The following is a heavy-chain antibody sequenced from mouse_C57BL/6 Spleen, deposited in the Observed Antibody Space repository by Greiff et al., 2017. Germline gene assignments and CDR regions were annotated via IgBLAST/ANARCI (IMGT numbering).Heavy chain of an antibody. J-gene: IGHJ1*03. D-gene: IGHD4-1*01. Sequence: QVQLKQSGAELVKPGASVKISCKASGYAFSSYWMNWVKQRPGKGLEWIGQIYPGDGDTNYNGKFKGKATLTADKSSSTAYMQLSSLTSEDSAVYFCARPPGTYWYFDVWGTGTTVTVSS. V-gene: IGHV1-80*01. CDR3: ARPPGTYWYFDV. CDR2: IYPGDGDT. CDR1: GYAFSSYW.